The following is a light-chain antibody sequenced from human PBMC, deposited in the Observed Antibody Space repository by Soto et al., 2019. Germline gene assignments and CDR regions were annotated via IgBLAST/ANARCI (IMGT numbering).Light chain of an antibody. V-gene: IGLV2-14*01. CDR3: SSYTSSSTLV. J-gene: IGLJ1*01. CDR2: DVT. Sequence: QSVLTQPASVSGSPGQSITISCTGTSSDVGGYNFVAWYQQHPGKAPKFMIYDVTLRPSGVSNRFSGSKSGNTASLTISGLQAEDEADYYCSSYTSSSTLVFGTGTKVTVL. CDR1: SSDVGGYNF.